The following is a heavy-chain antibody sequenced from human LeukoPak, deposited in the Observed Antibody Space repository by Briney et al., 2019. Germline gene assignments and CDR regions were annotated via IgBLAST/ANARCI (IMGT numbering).Heavy chain of an antibody. V-gene: IGHV3-21*04. D-gene: IGHD3-10*01. CDR2: INNDGDKR. J-gene: IGHJ4*02. Sequence: GGPRRPPVKASGLGFGGILRNGFGGLPAKGLEWIASINNDGDKRYYADSVKGRFIISRDNAKKSLSLQMNSLTADDTAVYFCARGANYPDYWGQGTLVTVSS. CDR1: GLGFGGI. CDR3: ARGANYPDY.